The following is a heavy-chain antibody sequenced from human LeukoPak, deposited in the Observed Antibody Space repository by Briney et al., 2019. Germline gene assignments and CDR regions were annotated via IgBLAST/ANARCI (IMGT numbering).Heavy chain of an antibody. CDR3: AKGLRKDYGDYAGLDS. V-gene: IGHV3-30*02. Sequence: GGPLTLSCSPSGFTFSDYGMHWLRQAPGKGLEWMTFIRYDGSDRKYADSVKGRFTISRDNSKNTLYVQMNSLRVEDTAVYYCAKGLRKDYGDYAGLDSWGRGTLVTVSS. J-gene: IGHJ4*02. D-gene: IGHD4-17*01. CDR1: GFTFSDYG. CDR2: IRYDGSDR.